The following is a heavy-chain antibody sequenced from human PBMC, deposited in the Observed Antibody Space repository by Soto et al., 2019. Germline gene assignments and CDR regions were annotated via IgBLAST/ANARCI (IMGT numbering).Heavy chain of an antibody. D-gene: IGHD5-18*01. CDR2: IIPIFGTA. CDR3: ARRRDTAMVPKNYYYYGMDV. V-gene: IGHV1-69*13. Sequence: RASVKVSCKASGGTFSSYAISWVRQAPGQGLEWMGGIIPIFGTANYAQKFQGRVTITADESTSTAYMELSSLRSEDTAVYYCARRRDTAMVPKNYYYYGMDVWGQGTTVTVSS. J-gene: IGHJ6*02. CDR1: GGTFSSYA.